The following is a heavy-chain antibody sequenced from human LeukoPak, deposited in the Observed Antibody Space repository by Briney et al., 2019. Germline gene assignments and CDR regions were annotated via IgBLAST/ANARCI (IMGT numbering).Heavy chain of an antibody. J-gene: IGHJ4*02. CDR3: TRVPYGDYYDSSGYYYPFDY. CDR1: GFTFGDYA. D-gene: IGHD3-22*01. V-gene: IGHV3-49*04. CDR2: IRSKAYGGTT. Sequence: GGSLGLSCTASGFTFGDYAMSWVRQAPGKGLEWVGFIRSKAYGGTTEYAASVKGRFTISRDDSKGIAYLQMNSLKTEDTAVYYCTRVPYGDYYDSSGYYYPFDYWGQGTLVTVSS.